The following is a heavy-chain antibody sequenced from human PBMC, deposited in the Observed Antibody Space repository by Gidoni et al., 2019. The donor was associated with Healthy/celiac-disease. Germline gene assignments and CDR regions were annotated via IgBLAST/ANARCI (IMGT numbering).Heavy chain of an antibody. J-gene: IGHJ6*03. V-gene: IGHV3-23*01. CDR1: GFTFSSYA. D-gene: IGHD3-3*01. CDR2: ISGSGGST. CDR3: AKDSTIFGVVTNYYYYYMDV. Sequence: EVQLLESGGGLVQPGGSLRLSCAASGFTFSSYAISWVRQAPGKVLEWVSAISGSGGSTYYADSGKGRFTISRDNSKNTLYLQMNSLRAEDTAVYYCAKDSTIFGVVTNYYYYYMDVWGKGNTVTVSS.